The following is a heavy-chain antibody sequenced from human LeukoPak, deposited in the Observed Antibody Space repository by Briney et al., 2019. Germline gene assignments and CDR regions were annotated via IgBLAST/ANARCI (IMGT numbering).Heavy chain of an antibody. J-gene: IGHJ4*02. V-gene: IGHV4-39*01. CDR1: GGSISSSSYY. CDR3: ARYFWSGFYAFNY. Sequence: SETLSLTCTVSGGSISSSSYYWGWIRQPPGKGLECIVGFYYSGSTYYNPSLTSLKSRVTISVDTPKNQFSLKLSSVTAADTAMYYCARYFWSGFYAFNYWGQGTLVTVTS. D-gene: IGHD3-3*01. CDR2: FYYSGST.